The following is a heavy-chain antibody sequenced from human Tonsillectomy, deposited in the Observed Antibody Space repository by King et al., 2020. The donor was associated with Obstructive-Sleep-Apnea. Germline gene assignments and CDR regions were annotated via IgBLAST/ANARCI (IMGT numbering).Heavy chain of an antibody. CDR2: IYHSGNT. Sequence: QLQESGPGLVKPSGTLSLTCAVSGGSISSIYWWSWVLQPPGQGREWSGEIYHSGNTKYNPSLKSRVTLSVDKSKNQFSLKVSSVTAADTAVYFCARDLGSEAGPYFDYWGQGTLVTVSS. CDR1: GGSISSIYW. V-gene: IGHV4-4*02. D-gene: IGHD6-19*01. J-gene: IGHJ4*02. CDR3: ARDLGSEAGPYFDY.